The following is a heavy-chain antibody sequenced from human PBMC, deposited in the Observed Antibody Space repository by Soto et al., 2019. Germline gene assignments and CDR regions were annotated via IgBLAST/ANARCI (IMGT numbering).Heavy chain of an antibody. CDR3: ARGDSSGYMRPEFDI. J-gene: IGHJ3*02. Sequence: GGSLRLSCAASGFTFSSYGMHWVRQAPGKGLEWVAVIWYDGSNKYYADSVKGRFTISRDNSKNTLYLQMNSLRAEDTAVYYCARGDSSGYMRPEFDIWGQGTMVTVSS. CDR2: IWYDGSNK. CDR1: GFTFSSYG. D-gene: IGHD3-22*01. V-gene: IGHV3-33*01.